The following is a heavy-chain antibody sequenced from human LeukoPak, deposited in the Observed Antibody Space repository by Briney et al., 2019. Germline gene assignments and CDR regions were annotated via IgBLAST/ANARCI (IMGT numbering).Heavy chain of an antibody. Sequence: KSGGSLRLSCAASGFTFSSYAMSWVRQPPGKGLEWIGEIYHSGSTNYNPSLKSRVTISVDKYKNQFSLKLTSVTAADTAVYYCAIDPWTSWSYRGMWCDPWGQGTLVTVSS. CDR3: AIDPWTSWSYRGMWCDP. J-gene: IGHJ5*02. V-gene: IGHV4-4*02. CDR1: GFTFSSYAM. CDR2: IYHSGST. D-gene: IGHD3-10*01.